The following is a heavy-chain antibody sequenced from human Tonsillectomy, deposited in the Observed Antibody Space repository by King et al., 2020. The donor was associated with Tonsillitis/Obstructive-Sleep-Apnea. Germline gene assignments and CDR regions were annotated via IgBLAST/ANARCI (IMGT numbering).Heavy chain of an antibody. V-gene: IGHV3-53*01. CDR3: ASASGLKVFDF. Sequence: QLVQSGGGLIQPGGSLRLSCVVSGFTVSTNYMSWVRQAPGKGLEWVSVIYSGGSIYYTDSVKGRFIISRDNSKNTLYLPMNSLRAEDTAVYYCASASGLKVFDFWGQGTLVTVSS. CDR1: GFTVSTNY. CDR2: IYSGGSI. D-gene: IGHD2-8*01. J-gene: IGHJ4*02.